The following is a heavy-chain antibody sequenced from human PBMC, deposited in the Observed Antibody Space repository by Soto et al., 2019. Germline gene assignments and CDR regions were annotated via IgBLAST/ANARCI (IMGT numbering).Heavy chain of an antibody. J-gene: IGHJ4*02. CDR3: ARHRDTAMGTVDY. V-gene: IGHV5-51*01. CDR2: IYPGDSDT. D-gene: IGHD5-18*01. Sequence: GESLKISCNGSGYSFTSYWIGWVRQMPGKGLEWMGIIYPGDSDTRYSPSFQGQVTISADKSISTAYLQWSSLKASDTAMYYCARHRDTAMGTVDYWGQGTLVTVSS. CDR1: GYSFTSYW.